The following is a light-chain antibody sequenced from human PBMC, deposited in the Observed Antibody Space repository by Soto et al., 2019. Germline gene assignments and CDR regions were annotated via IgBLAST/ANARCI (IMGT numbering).Light chain of an antibody. Sequence: QSVLTQPPSASGSPGQSVTISCTGSSSDVGAYNFVTWYQQHPGKAPKVILYEVSQRPSGVPDRFSGSKSGNTASLTVSGLQAEDEADYYCSSHAGTSSVFGTGTKVTVL. V-gene: IGLV2-8*01. CDR3: SSHAGTSSV. J-gene: IGLJ1*01. CDR2: EVS. CDR1: SSDVGAYNF.